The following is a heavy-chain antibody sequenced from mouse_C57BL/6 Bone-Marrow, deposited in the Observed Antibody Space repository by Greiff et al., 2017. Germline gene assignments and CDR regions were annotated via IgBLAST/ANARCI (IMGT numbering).Heavy chain of an antibody. V-gene: IGHV1-26*01. Sequence: EVKLQQSGPELVKPGASVKISCKASGYTFTDYYMNWVKQSHGKSLEWIGDINPNNGGTSYNQKFKGKATLTVDKSSSTAYMELRSLTSEDSAVXYCARFYARDYWGQGTSVTVSS. CDR3: ARFYARDY. CDR1: GYTFTDYY. J-gene: IGHJ4*01. CDR2: INPNNGGT.